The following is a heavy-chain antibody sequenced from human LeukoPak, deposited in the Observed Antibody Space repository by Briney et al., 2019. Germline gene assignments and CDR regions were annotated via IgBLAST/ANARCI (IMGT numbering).Heavy chain of an antibody. CDR1: GYTFTGYY. Sequence: ASVKVSCKASGYTFTGYYMHWVRQAPGQGLEWIGWINPNSGGTNYAQKLQGRVTMTTDTSTSTAYMELRSLRSDDTAVYYCARDTPRYSSGWYEPREDWFDPWGQGTLVTVSS. CDR3: ARDTPRYSSGWYEPREDWFDP. CDR2: INPNSGGT. J-gene: IGHJ5*02. V-gene: IGHV1-2*02. D-gene: IGHD6-19*01.